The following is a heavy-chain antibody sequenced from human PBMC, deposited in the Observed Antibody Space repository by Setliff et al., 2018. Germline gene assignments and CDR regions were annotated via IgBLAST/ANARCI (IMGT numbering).Heavy chain of an antibody. CDR1: GGSISTYY. CDR2: IHSSGNT. V-gene: IGHV4-4*07. J-gene: IGHJ3*02. D-gene: IGHD7-27*01. CDR3: ARAGAIQGGFDI. Sequence: KPSETLSLTCNVSGGSISTYYWSWIRQPAGKGLEWIGRIHSSGNTNYKPSLKSRVTMSVDTTKNQFSLKLSSVTAADTAVYYCARAGAIQGGFDIWGQGTVVTVSS.